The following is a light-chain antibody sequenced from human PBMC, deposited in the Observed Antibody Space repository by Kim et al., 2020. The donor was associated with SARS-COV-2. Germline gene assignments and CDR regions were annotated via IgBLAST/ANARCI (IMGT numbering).Light chain of an antibody. CDR1: SSDVGNYDY. CDR2: DVT. V-gene: IGLV2-14*04. CDR3: SSYTASSTWV. Sequence: GQSITSACTGTSSDVGNYDYVSWYQQHPGKAPKLMIYDVTKRPSGVSHRFSGSKSGNTASLTISGLQAEDGADYYCSSYTASSTWVFGGGTKVTVL. J-gene: IGLJ3*02.